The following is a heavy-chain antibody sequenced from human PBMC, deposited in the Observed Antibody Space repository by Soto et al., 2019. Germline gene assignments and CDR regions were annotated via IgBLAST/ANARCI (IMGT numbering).Heavy chain of an antibody. Sequence: GASLKVTCKASGYTFTSYGISWVRQAPGQGLEWMGWISAYNGNTNYAQKLQGRVTITADKSTSTAYMELSSLRSEDTAVYYCARAPTYDYSNYDLGMDVWGQGTTVTVSS. J-gene: IGHJ6*02. D-gene: IGHD4-4*01. CDR2: ISAYNGNT. CDR3: ARAPTYDYSNYDLGMDV. V-gene: IGHV1-18*04. CDR1: GYTFTSYG.